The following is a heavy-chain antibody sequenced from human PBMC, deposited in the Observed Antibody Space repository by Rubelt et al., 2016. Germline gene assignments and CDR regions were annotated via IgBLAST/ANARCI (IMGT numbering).Heavy chain of an antibody. CDR1: GFTFSSYA. CDR2: ISYDGSNK. V-gene: IGHV3-30*04. D-gene: IGHD6-19*01. Sequence: EQLVESGGGVVQPGRSLRLSCAASGFTFSSYAMHWVRQAPGKGLEWVAVISYDGSNKYYADSVKGRFTISRDNSKNTLNLQMNSLRGEETAVYYCAKEQCSGWYRVADYWGQGSLVTVSS. CDR3: AKEQCSGWYRVADY. J-gene: IGHJ4*02.